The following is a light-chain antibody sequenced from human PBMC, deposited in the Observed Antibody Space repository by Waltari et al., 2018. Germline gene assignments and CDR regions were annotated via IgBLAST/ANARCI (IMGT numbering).Light chain of an antibody. J-gene: IGLJ2*01. CDR2: GNS. CDR1: SSNMGAHD. V-gene: IGLV1-40*01. Sequence: QSVLTQPPSVSGAPGQRVTISCTGSSSNMGAHDVHCYQQLPGSSPQLLIFGNSYRPSGVPDRFSGSKSCTSASLAISGLQPDDEADYYFQCYDDILSGSVFGGGTKVTVL. CDR3: QCYDDILSGSV.